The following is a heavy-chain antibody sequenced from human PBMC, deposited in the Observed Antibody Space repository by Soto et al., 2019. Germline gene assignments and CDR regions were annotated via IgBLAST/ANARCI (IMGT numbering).Heavy chain of an antibody. D-gene: IGHD2-2*02. Sequence: GGSLRLSCAASGFTFSSYAMSWVRQAPGKGLEWVSAISGSGGSTYYADSVKGRFTISRDNSKNTLYLQMNSLRAEDTAVYYCAKDPLNTYCSSTSCYIPWGQGTLVTVSS. J-gene: IGHJ5*02. CDR1: GFTFSSYA. V-gene: IGHV3-23*01. CDR2: ISGSGGST. CDR3: AKDPLNTYCSSTSCYIP.